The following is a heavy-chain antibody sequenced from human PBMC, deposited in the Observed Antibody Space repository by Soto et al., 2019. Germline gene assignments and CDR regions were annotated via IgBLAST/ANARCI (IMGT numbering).Heavy chain of an antibody. J-gene: IGHJ4*02. CDR3: ARVAEGTYYYDSSGYFDC. V-gene: IGHV4-39*07. D-gene: IGHD3-22*01. Sequence: SETLSLTCTVSGGSISSSSYFWGWIRQPPGKGLEWIGSIYYSGSTNYNPSLKSRVTISVDTSKNQFSLKLSSVTAADTAVYYCARVAEGTYYYDSSGYFDCWGQGTLVTVSS. CDR2: IYYSGST. CDR1: GGSISSSSYF.